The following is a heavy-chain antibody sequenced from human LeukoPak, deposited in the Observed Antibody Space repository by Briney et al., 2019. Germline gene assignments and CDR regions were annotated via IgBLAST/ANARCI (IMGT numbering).Heavy chain of an antibody. CDR1: GGSFSGYY. J-gene: IGHJ4*02. V-gene: IGHV4-34*01. Sequence: SETLSLTCAVYGGSFSGYYLSWIRQPPGKGLEWIGEINHSGSTNYNPSLKSRVTISVDASKNQFSLKLSSVTAADTAVYYCARGPLGYCSSTSCPGDFDYWGQGTLVTVSS. CDR3: ARGPLGYCSSTSCPGDFDY. D-gene: IGHD2-2*01. CDR2: INHSGST.